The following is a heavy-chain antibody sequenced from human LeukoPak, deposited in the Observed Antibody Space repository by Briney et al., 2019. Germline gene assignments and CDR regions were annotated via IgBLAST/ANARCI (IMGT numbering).Heavy chain of an antibody. V-gene: IGHV4-59*01. CDR3: ARVDYGDYGYFQH. D-gene: IGHD4-17*01. CDR1: GGSISSYY. Sequence: SETLSLTCTVSGGSISSYYWSWIRQPPGKGLEWIGYIYYSGSTNYNPSLKSRVTISVDTSKNQFSLKLSSVTAADTAVYYCARVDYGDYGYFQHWGQGTLVTVSS. J-gene: IGHJ1*01. CDR2: IYYSGST.